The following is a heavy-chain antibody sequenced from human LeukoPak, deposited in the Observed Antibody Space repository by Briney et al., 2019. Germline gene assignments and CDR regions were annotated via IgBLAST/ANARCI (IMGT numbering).Heavy chain of an antibody. CDR1: GGTFSSYA. J-gene: IGHJ4*02. D-gene: IGHD6-19*01. Sequence: GASVKVSCKASGGTFSSYAISWVRQAPRQGLGWTGGIIPIFGTANYAQKFQGRVTITTDESTSTAYMELSSLRSEDTAVYYCARPAVAGLYYFDYWGQGTLVTVSS. CDR3: ARPAVAGLYYFDY. V-gene: IGHV1-69*05. CDR2: IIPIFGTA.